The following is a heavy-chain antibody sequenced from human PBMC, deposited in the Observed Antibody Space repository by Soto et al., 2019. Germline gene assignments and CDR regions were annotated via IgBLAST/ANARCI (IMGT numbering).Heavy chain of an antibody. D-gene: IGHD3-3*01. CDR2: IYSDGTRT. Sequence: GGSLRLSCAASGFTFSSYWMHWVRQTPGKGLVWVSRIYSDGTRTNFADSVKGRFTISRDNSKNTLHLQMNSLTVDDTAVYFCARDTYSFWSGPSFFSFWGQGTLVTVSS. CDR1: GFTFSSYW. J-gene: IGHJ4*02. V-gene: IGHV3-74*01. CDR3: ARDTYSFWSGPSFFSF.